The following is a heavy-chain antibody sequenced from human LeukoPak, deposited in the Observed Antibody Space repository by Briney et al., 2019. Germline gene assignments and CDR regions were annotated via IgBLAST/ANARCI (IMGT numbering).Heavy chain of an antibody. J-gene: IGHJ4*02. CDR1: GFTFSSYA. CDR2: ISYDGSNK. Sequence: PGGSLRLSCAASGFTFSSYAMHWVRQAPGKGLEWVAVISYDGSNKYYADSVKGRFTISRDNSKNTLYLQMNSLRAEDTAVHYCARDLVGEHFDYGGQGPLVTVSS. D-gene: IGHD1-26*01. CDR3: ARDLVGEHFDY. V-gene: IGHV3-30-3*01.